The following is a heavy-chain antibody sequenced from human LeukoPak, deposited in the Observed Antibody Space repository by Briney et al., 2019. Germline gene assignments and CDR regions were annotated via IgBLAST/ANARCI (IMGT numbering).Heavy chain of an antibody. V-gene: IGHV1-46*01. Sequence: GASVKVSCKASGYTFTSYYMHWVRQAPGQGLEWMGIINPSGGSTSYAQKFQGRVTMTRDTSTSTVYMELSSLRSEDTAVYYCAKEITMVRGVSRNWFDPWGQGTLDTVSS. CDR3: AKEITMVRGVSRNWFDP. J-gene: IGHJ5*02. CDR1: GYTFTSYY. CDR2: INPSGGST. D-gene: IGHD3-10*01.